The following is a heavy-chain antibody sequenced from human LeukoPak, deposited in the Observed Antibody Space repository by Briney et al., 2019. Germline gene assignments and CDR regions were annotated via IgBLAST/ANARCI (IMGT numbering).Heavy chain of an antibody. J-gene: IGHJ5*02. CDR2: ISHTGIST. CDR1: GFTFSSFT. D-gene: IGHD6-19*01. V-gene: IGHV3-21*01. CDR3: GRDYLGEAGAVGP. Sequence: PGGSLRLSCAASGFTFSSFTMNWVRQAPGKGLEWASSISHTGISTQNADSVKGGFTISRDNAKNSVHLQMTKVRVDDTAVYYCGRDYLGEAGAVGPWGQGILVTVSS.